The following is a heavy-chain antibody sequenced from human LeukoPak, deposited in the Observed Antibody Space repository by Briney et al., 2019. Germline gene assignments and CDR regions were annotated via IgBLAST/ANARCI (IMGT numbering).Heavy chain of an antibody. CDR2: ISGSGGST. CDR1: GFTFSSYG. CDR3: ARVMQWLVFDY. J-gene: IGHJ4*02. D-gene: IGHD6-19*01. Sequence: PGGTLRLSCAASGFTFSSYGMSWVRQAPGKGPEWVSAISGSGGSTYYADSVKGRFTISRDNSKNTLYLQMSSLRAEDTAVYYCARVMQWLVFDYWGQGTLVTVSS. V-gene: IGHV3-23*01.